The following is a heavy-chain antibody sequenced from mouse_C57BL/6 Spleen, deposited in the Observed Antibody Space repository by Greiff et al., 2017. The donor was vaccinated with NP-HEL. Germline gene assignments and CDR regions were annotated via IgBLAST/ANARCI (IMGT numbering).Heavy chain of an antibody. CDR2: LYPGSGST. Sequence: QVHVKQPGAELVKPGASVKMSCKASGYTFTSYWITWVKQRPGQGLEWIGDLYPGSGSTNYNEKFKSKATLTVDTSSSTAYMQLSSLTSEDSAVYYCARGGSSLFNYWGQGTTLTVSS. J-gene: IGHJ2*01. V-gene: IGHV1-55*01. D-gene: IGHD1-1*01. CDR3: ARGGSSLFNY. CDR1: GYTFTSYW.